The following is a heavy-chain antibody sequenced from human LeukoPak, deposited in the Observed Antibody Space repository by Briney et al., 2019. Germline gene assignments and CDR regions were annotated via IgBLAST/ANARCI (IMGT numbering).Heavy chain of an antibody. CDR1: GSRFTSYW. J-gene: IGHJ6*03. CDR2: IYPGDSDT. Sequence: GESLQISCKGSGSRFTSYWIGWVRQMPGKGLEWMGIIYPGDSDTRYSPSFQGQVTISADKSISTAYLQWSSLKASDTAMYYCARRRTIAAAGTGWDYYYYYYMDVWGKGTTVTVSS. D-gene: IGHD6-13*01. V-gene: IGHV5-51*01. CDR3: ARRRTIAAAGTGWDYYYYYYMDV.